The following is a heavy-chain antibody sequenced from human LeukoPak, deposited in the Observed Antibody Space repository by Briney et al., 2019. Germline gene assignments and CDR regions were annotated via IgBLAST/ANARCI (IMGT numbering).Heavy chain of an antibody. CDR1: GYTFTSYG. Sequence: ASVKVSCKASGYTFTSYGISWVRQAPGQGLEWVGWISAYNGNTNYAQKLQGRATMTTDTSTSTAYMELRSLRSDDTAVYYCARDSYVVATLRHFDYWGQGTLVTVSS. CDR2: ISAYNGNT. V-gene: IGHV1-18*01. D-gene: IGHD5-12*01. CDR3: ARDSYVVATLRHFDY. J-gene: IGHJ4*02.